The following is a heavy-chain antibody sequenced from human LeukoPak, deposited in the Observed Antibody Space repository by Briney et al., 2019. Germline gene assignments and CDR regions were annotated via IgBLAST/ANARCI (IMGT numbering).Heavy chain of an antibody. CDR2: IYYSGST. J-gene: IGHJ4*02. CDR1: GGSISSSSYY. V-gene: IGHV4-39*01. Sequence: PSETLSLTCTVSGGSISSSSYYWGWIRQPPGKGLEWIGSIYYSGSTYYNPSLKSRVTISVDTSKNQFSLKLSSVTAADTAVYYCARKGLGITFGGWGQGTLVTVSS. CDR3: ARKGLGITFGG. D-gene: IGHD3-16*01.